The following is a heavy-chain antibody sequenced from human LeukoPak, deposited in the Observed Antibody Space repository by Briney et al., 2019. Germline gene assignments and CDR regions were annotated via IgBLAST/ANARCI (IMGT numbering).Heavy chain of an antibody. D-gene: IGHD3-16*02. CDR1: GGSISSSSYY. J-gene: IGHJ4*01. CDR3: TTQYYDSVWGSYLQPLLNYFDY. CDR2: IYYSGST. V-gene: IGHV4-39*01. Sequence: SETLSLTCTVSGGSISSSSYYWGWIRQPPGKGLEWIGSIYYSGSTYYNASLKSRVTISVDTSKNQFSVTLSSVTAPDTAVSYCTTQYYDSVWGSYLQPLLNYFDYWGQGTLVTVSS.